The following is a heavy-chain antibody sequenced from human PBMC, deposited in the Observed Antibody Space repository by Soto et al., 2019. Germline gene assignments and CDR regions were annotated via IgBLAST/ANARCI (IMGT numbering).Heavy chain of an antibody. Sequence: SETLSLTCTVSGASITSGGYYWSWIRQHPGKGLEWIGYIYYSVSTYYNPSLKSRVIISVDTSKNQFSLKLSSVTAADTAVYYCARDDRMFGELNNWFDPWGQGTLVTVSS. CDR3: ARDDRMFGELNNWFDP. D-gene: IGHD3-10*02. CDR1: GASITSGGYY. J-gene: IGHJ5*02. V-gene: IGHV4-31*03. CDR2: IYYSVST.